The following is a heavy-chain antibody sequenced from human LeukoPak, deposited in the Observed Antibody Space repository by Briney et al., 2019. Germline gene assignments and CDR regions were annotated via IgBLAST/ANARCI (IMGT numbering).Heavy chain of an antibody. V-gene: IGHV1-18*01. CDR1: GYTFTTYG. Sequence: GASVKVSCKASGYTFTTYGISWVRQAPGQGLEWMGWISAYNGNTNYAQKLQDRVTMTTDTSTSTAYMELRSLRSDDTAVYYCARIPAFIVVVPEWFDPWGQGTLVTVSS. CDR2: ISAYNGNT. J-gene: IGHJ5*02. D-gene: IGHD2-2*01. CDR3: ARIPAFIVVVPEWFDP.